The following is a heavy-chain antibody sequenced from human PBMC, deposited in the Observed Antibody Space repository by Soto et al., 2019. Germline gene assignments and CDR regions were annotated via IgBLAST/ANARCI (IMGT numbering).Heavy chain of an antibody. Sequence: GGSLRLSCVISGFAFDDYAMHWVRQAPGGGLNWVASISWNSGSIGHGESVKGRFTISRDNAKNTLYLQMNSLKPEDTALYYCVKDKSSMSTMTCDYWGQGAVVTVS. J-gene: IGHJ4*02. D-gene: IGHD3-3*01. CDR3: VKDKSSMSTMTCDY. CDR1: GFAFDDYA. V-gene: IGHV3-9*01. CDR2: ISWNSGSI.